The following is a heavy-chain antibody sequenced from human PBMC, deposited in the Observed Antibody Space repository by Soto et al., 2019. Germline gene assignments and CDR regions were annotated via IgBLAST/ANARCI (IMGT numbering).Heavy chain of an antibody. V-gene: IGHV3-23*01. Sequence: EVQLLESGGGLVQTGGSLRLSCAASGFTFTNYAMSWVRQAPGMGLEWVSTISGTAVATYYADSVKGRFTISRDNSKNTLSLQMNGLRAEDTAVYYCAKAPRPNWTWYCFDHWGQGTLVTVSS. CDR1: GFTFTNYA. CDR2: ISGTAVAT. CDR3: AKAPRPNWTWYCFDH. J-gene: IGHJ4*02. D-gene: IGHD1-20*01.